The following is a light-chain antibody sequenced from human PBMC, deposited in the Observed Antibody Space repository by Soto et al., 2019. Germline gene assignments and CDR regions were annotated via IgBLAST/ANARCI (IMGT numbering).Light chain of an antibody. Sequence: QSALTQPASVSGSPGQSITISCTGTSSDVGGYNYVSWYQQHPGKAPKVMIYEVSKRPSGVSNRFSGSKSGNTASLTISGLQAEDEADYYCCSYAGSSTHYVFGTGTKLTVL. CDR3: CSYAGSSTHYV. J-gene: IGLJ1*01. CDR1: SSDVGGYNY. CDR2: EVS. V-gene: IGLV2-14*01.